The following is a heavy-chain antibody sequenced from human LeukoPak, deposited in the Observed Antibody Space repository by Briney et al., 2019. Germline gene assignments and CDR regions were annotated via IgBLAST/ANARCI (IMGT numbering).Heavy chain of an antibody. CDR3: ARTYYYDSSGYDY. V-gene: IGHV4-61*02. Sequence: PSETLSLTCTVSGASITSASCYWIWIRQPAGKRLEWIGRIYDSGSTNYNPPLKSRVTMSVDTSKNQFSLKLSSVTAADTAIYYCARTYYYDSSGYDYWGQGTLVTVSS. CDR2: IYDSGST. J-gene: IGHJ4*02. D-gene: IGHD3-22*01. CDR1: GASITSASCY.